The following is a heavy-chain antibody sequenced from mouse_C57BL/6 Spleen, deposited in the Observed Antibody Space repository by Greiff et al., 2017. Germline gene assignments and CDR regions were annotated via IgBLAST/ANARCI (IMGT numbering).Heavy chain of an antibody. CDR1: GYTFTSYW. D-gene: IGHD2-4*01. J-gene: IGHJ1*03. Sequence: QVQLQQPGAELVKPGASVKVSCKASGYTFTSYWMHWVKQRPGQGLEWIGRIHPSDSDTNYNQKFKGKATLTVDKSSNTAYMQLSSLTSEDSAVYYCAPLYYDYDWYFDVWGTGTTVTVSS. CDR2: IHPSDSDT. CDR3: APLYYDYDWYFDV. V-gene: IGHV1-74*01.